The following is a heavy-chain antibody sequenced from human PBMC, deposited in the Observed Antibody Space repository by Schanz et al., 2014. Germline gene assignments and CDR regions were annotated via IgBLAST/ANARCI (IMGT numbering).Heavy chain of an antibody. CDR1: GFSFSDYG. Sequence: QVQLVESGGGVVQPGRSLRLSCAGSGFSFSDYGMHWVRQAPGRGLERVAVISYHGSERYYADSVKGRFIISRDSSKNTLFLQMNSLRAEDTAVYFCARDGGRDGYNLAFDVWGQGTLVTVSS. D-gene: IGHD5-12*01. J-gene: IGHJ3*01. CDR3: ARDGGRDGYNLAFDV. CDR2: ISYHGSER. V-gene: IGHV3-30*03.